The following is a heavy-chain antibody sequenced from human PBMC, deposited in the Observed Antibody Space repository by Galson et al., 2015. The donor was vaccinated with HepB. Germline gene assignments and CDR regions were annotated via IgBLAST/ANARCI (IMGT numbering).Heavy chain of an antibody. J-gene: IGHJ6*02. CDR2: VSGYDGSA. Sequence: SVKVSCKAAGYDFNKYGLSWVRQVPGQGLEWMGWVSGYDGSANYAPKFQGRVTMTTQTSTGTAFMEMRSLRSDDTAVYYCARDSRLESQLNNYYSYGMDVWGQGTAVVVS. CDR1: GYDFNKYG. D-gene: IGHD1-1*01. V-gene: IGHV1-18*01. CDR3: ARDSRLESQLNNYYSYGMDV.